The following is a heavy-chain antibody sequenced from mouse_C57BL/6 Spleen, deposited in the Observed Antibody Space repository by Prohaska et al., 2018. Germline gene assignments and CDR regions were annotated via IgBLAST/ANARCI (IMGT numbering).Heavy chain of an antibody. Sequence: QVQLQQPGAELVRPGTSVKLSCKASGYTFTSYWMHWVKQRPGQGLEWIGVIDPSDSYTNYNQKFKGKATLTVDTSSSTAYMQLSSLTSEDSAVYYCARWDGYYEEGSMDYWGQGTSVTVSS. J-gene: IGHJ4*01. CDR3: ARWDGYYEEGSMDY. D-gene: IGHD2-3*01. V-gene: IGHV1-59*01. CDR2: IDPSDSYT. CDR1: GYTFTSYW.